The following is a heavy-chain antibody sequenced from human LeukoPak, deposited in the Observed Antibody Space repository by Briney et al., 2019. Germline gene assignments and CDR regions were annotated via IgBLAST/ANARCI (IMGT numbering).Heavy chain of an antibody. CDR2: IWLDGKNE. D-gene: IGHD2-8*01. Sequence: GRSLRLSCAASGFTISSYGMHWVRQAPGKGLEWVADIWLDGKNEHFADSVKGRFTISRDNSKNTMYLQINSLRAEDTAVYYCARDRHCANGVCHSPPGMDVWGQGTTVTVSS. CDR3: ARDRHCANGVCHSPPGMDV. V-gene: IGHV3-33*01. J-gene: IGHJ6*02. CDR1: GFTISSYG.